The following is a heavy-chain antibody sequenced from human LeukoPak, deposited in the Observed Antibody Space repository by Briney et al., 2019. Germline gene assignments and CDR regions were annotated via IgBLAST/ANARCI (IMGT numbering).Heavy chain of an antibody. CDR1: GGSISSYY. J-gene: IGHJ6*03. V-gene: IGHV4-59*01. CDR2: IYYSGST. D-gene: IGHD5-18*01. CDR3: ARRQMDTAMVGYYYYMDV. Sequence: PSETLSLTCTVSGGSISSYYWSWIRQPPGKGLEWIGYIYYSGSTNYNPSLKSRVTISVDTSKNQFSLKLSSVTAADTAVYYCARRQMDTAMVGYYYYMDVWGKGTTVTISS.